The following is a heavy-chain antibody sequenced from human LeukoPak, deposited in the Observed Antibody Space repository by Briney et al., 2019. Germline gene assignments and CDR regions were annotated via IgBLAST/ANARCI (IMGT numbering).Heavy chain of an antibody. D-gene: IGHD4-11*01. J-gene: IGHJ4*02. V-gene: IGHV3-11*04. CDR1: GFTFDDYG. Sequence: GGSLRLSCAASGFTFDDYGMSWIRQAPGKGLEWVSYISSSGSTIYYADSVKGRFTISRDNAKNSLYLQMNSLRAEDTAVYYCARNGGNTVTDYFDYWGQGTLVTVSS. CDR3: ARNGGNTVTDYFDY. CDR2: ISSSGSTI.